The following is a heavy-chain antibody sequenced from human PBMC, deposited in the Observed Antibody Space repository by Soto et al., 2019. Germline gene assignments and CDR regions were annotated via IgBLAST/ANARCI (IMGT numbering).Heavy chain of an antibody. D-gene: IGHD6-6*01. J-gene: IGHJ6*02. CDR2: NYYSGIT. V-gene: IGHV4-31*02. Sequence: WTWIRQHPGKGLEWIGYNYYSGITYYNPSLKSRVTISLDTSKNQFSLKLSSVTAAATAVYYCARGSSIAGLYYGMDVWGQGTPVTVSS. CDR3: ARGSSIAGLYYGMDV.